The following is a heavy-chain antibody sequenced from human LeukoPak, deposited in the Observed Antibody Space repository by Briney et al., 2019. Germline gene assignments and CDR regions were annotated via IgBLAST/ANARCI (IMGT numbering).Heavy chain of an antibody. V-gene: IGHV3-23*01. CDR2: ISINGKST. Sequence: PSETLSLTCAVSGYSISSGYYWGWIRPPPGKGLEWVSAISINGKSTYYADSVKGRFTISRDKSTNTLHLQMNSLRAEDTAVYYCAKGLQWELPLEYWGQGTLVTVSS. J-gene: IGHJ4*02. D-gene: IGHD1-26*01. CDR3: AKGLQWELPLEY. CDR1: GYSISSGYY.